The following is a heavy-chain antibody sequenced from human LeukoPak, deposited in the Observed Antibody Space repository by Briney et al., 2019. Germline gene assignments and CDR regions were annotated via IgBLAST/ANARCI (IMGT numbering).Heavy chain of an antibody. V-gene: IGHV3-48*01. CDR1: GFTFSSYS. D-gene: IGHD4-17*01. Sequence: GGSLRLSCAASGFTFSSYSMNWVRQAPGRGLEWVSYISSSSSTIYYADSVKGRFTISRDNSKNTLYLQMNSLRAEDTAVYYCAKKGGDYVRAFDYWGQGTLVTVSS. J-gene: IGHJ4*02. CDR2: ISSSSSTI. CDR3: AKKGGDYVRAFDY.